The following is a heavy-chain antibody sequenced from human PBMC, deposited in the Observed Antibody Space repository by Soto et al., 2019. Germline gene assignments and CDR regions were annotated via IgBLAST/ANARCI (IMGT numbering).Heavy chain of an antibody. Sequence: GGSLRLSCAASGFTISIYSMNWVRQAPGKGLEWVSSISSSSCHIDYADSVKGRFTISRDNAKKSLFLQMNSLRAEDTAVDCCALRGSFGELKLYFDNWGQGTLVTVSS. CDR2: ISSSSCHI. CDR1: GFTISIYS. CDR3: ALRGSFGELKLYFDN. J-gene: IGHJ4*02. D-gene: IGHD3-10*01. V-gene: IGHV3-21*01.